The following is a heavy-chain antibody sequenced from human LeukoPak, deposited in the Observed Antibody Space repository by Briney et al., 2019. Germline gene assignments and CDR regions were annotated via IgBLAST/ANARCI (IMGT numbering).Heavy chain of an antibody. CDR1: GFTLSSYS. V-gene: IGHV3-21*04. CDR2: ISSSSSYI. J-gene: IGHJ6*03. D-gene: IGHD3-22*01. CDR3: AKDVHDYYDSSGYYSDHYYYYYMDV. Sequence: TGGSLRLSCAASGFTLSSYSINWVRQAPGKGLEWVSSISSSSSYIYYADSVKGRFTISRDNARKSLYLQMNSLRAEDTAVYYCAKDVHDYYDSSGYYSDHYYYYYMDVWGKGTTVTISS.